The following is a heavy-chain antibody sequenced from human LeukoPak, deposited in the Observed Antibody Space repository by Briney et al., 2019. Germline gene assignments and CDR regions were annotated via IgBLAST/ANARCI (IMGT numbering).Heavy chain of an antibody. V-gene: IGHV3-23*01. CDR3: AKDPNSSGWHLGGDY. CDR2: ISGSGGST. Sequence: GGSLRLSCAASGFTFSSYAMSWVRQAPGKGLEWVSAISGSGGSTYYADSVKGRFTISRDNSKNTLYLQMNSLRAEDTAVYYCAKDPNSSGWHLGGDYWGQGTLVTVFS. J-gene: IGHJ4*02. D-gene: IGHD6-19*01. CDR1: GFTFSSYA.